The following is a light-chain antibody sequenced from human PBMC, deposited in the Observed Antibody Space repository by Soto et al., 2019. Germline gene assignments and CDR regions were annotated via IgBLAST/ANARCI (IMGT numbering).Light chain of an antibody. J-gene: IGLJ1*01. V-gene: IGLV2-14*03. CDR1: SRDVGAYNY. Sequence: QSALTQPASVSGAPGQSIAISFPWASRDVGAYNYVSWYQQDAGKAPKLIIFDVDNRPSGVSDRFSGSKSGYTASLTISGLQAQDEADYYCCSYTTSNLYVFGTGTKVTVL. CDR2: DVD. CDR3: CSYTTSNLYV.